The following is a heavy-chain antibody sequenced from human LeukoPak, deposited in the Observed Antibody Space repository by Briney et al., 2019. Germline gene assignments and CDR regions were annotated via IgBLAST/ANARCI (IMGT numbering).Heavy chain of an antibody. V-gene: IGHV3-48*04. CDR1: EFTSARYA. CDR3: VRDPSYGSSWYYYMDV. D-gene: IGHD6-13*01. J-gene: IGHJ6*03. Sequence: GGSLRLSCAASEFTSARYAMNWVRPAPGKGLESVSYISSSSFKIGYADSVKGRFTISRDNSKNSLYLQMDSLRVEDTAVYYCVRDPSYGSSWYYYMDVWGKGTTVTVSS. CDR2: ISSSSFKI.